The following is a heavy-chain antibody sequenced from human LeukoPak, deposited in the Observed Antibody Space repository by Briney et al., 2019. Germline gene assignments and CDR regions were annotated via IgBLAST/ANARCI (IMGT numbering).Heavy chain of an antibody. Sequence: GGSLRLSCAASGFTFSSYAMHWVRQAPGKGLEWVAVISYDGSNKYYADSVKGRFTISRDNSKNTLYLQMNSLRAEDTAVYYCARADIVVVVAAALWDYWGQGTLVTVSS. V-gene: IGHV3-30-3*01. CDR1: GFTFSSYA. CDR2: ISYDGSNK. J-gene: IGHJ4*02. CDR3: ARADIVVVVAAALWDY. D-gene: IGHD2-15*01.